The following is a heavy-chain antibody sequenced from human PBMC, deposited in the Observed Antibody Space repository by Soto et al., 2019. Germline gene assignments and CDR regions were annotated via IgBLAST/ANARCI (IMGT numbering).Heavy chain of an antibody. CDR1: GGSISSGDYY. J-gene: IGHJ6*02. V-gene: IGHV4-30-4*01. CDR2: IYYSGST. D-gene: IGHD3-3*01. Sequence: PSETLSLTCTVSGGSISSGDYYWSWIRQPPGKGLEWIGYIYYSGSTYYNPSLKSRVTISLDTSKNQFSLKLSSVTAADTAVYYCARDGPRPILEWLPVYGMDVWGQGTTVTVSS. CDR3: ARDGPRPILEWLPVYGMDV.